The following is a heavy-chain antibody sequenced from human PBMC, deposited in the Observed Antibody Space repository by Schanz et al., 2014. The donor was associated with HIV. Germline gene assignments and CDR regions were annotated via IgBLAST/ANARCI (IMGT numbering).Heavy chain of an antibody. V-gene: IGHV1-69*01. D-gene: IGHD2-2*01. Sequence: QVQMVQSGAEVKEPGSSLKISCKGSGGTFRTYAINWVRQAPGQGLEWLGGLIPFFVTPKYAQKFQGRLTISADESTSTAYMELSSLRSEDTAVYYCARDLSLASSTPTLAFDIWGQGTMVTVSS. CDR2: LIPFFVTP. J-gene: IGHJ3*02. CDR3: ARDLSLASSTPTLAFDI. CDR1: GGTFRTYA.